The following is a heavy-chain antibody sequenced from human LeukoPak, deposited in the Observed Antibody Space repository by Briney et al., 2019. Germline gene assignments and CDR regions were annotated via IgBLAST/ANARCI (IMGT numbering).Heavy chain of an antibody. CDR1: GFTFSSYA. J-gene: IGHJ6*04. D-gene: IGHD2-2*02. Sequence: GGSLRLSCAASGFTFSSYAMSWVRQAPGKGLEWVSAISGSGGSTYYADSVTGRFTISRENSKNTLYLQMNSLRAEDTAVYYCAKDGDPIVVVPAAIVDVWGKGTTVTVSS. CDR2: ISGSGGST. CDR3: AKDGDPIVVVPAAIVDV. V-gene: IGHV3-23*01.